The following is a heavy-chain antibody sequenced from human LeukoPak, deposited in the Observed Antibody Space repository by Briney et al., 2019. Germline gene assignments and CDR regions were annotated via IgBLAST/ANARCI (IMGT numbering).Heavy chain of an antibody. CDR1: GFTFSSYA. Sequence: PGGSLRLSCAASGFTFSSYAMHWVRQAPGKGLEWVAVISYDGSNKYYADSVKGRFTISRDNSKNTLYLQMNSLRAEDTAVYYCAREYCSSTSCPHRRLGRFDPWGQGTLVTVSS. J-gene: IGHJ5*02. CDR2: ISYDGSNK. V-gene: IGHV3-30*01. CDR3: AREYCSSTSCPHRRLGRFDP. D-gene: IGHD2-2*01.